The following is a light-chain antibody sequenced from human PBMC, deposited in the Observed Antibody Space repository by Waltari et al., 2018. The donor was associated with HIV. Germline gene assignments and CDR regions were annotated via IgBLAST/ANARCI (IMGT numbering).Light chain of an antibody. V-gene: IGKV3-20*01. CDR3: QQYGTSPYT. J-gene: IGKJ2*01. CDR1: QSVSSSH. Sequence: EIVLMQSPGTLSLSPGERATLSCRASQSVSSSHLAWYQQTPGLPPRLLIYGASSRATGTPDRFGGSGSGTDFTLTISRLEPEDFAVYYCQQYGTSPYTFGQGTKLEIK. CDR2: GAS.